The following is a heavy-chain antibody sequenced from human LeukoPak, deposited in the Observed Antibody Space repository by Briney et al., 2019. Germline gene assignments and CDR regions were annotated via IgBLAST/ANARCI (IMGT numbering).Heavy chain of an antibody. V-gene: IGHV3-21*01. CDR2: ISSSSSYI. CDR1: GFTFSSYS. D-gene: IGHD3-22*01. CDR3: ARVGTYYYDSSGYSPEYYYYYYMDV. Sequence: GGSLRLSCAASGFTFSSYSMNWVRQAPGKGLEWVSSISSSSSYIYYADSVKGRFTISRDNAKNSLYLQMNSLRAEDTAVYYCARVGTYYYDSSGYSPEYYYYYYMDVWGKGTTVTVSS. J-gene: IGHJ6*03.